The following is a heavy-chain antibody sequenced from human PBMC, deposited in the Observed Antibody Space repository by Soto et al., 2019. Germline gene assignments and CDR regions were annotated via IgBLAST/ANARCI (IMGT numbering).Heavy chain of an antibody. Sequence: QVQLVQSGAEVKKPGASVKVSCKASGYTFTSYGISWVRQAPGQGLEGMGWISAYNGNTNYAQKLQDRVTMTPDTSTSTAYMEQRSLSSDDPAVYYCATNNGYGADYWGQGTLVTVSS. CDR3: ATNNGYGADY. J-gene: IGHJ4*02. V-gene: IGHV1-18*01. D-gene: IGHD5-12*01. CDR1: GYTFTSYG. CDR2: ISAYNGNT.